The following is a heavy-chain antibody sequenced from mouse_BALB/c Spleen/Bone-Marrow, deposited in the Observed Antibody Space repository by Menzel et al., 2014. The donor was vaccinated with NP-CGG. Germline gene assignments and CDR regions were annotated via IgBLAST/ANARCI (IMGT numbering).Heavy chain of an antibody. CDR1: GYTFTSYV. V-gene: IGHV1-14*01. CDR2: INPYNDGT. J-gene: IGHJ2*01. Sequence: VRLQQSGPELVKPGASVKMSCKASGYTFTSYVMHWVKRKPGQGLEWIGYINPYNDGTKYNEKFKGKATLTSDKSSSTAYMELSSLTSEDSAVYYCAGDYDVNFDYWGQGTTLTVSS. D-gene: IGHD2-4*01. CDR3: AGDYDVNFDY.